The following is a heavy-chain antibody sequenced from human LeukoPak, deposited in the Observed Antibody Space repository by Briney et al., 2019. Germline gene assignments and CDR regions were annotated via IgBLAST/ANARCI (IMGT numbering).Heavy chain of an antibody. CDR2: ISGSGGST. J-gene: IGHJ4*02. V-gene: IGHV3-23*01. CDR1: GFSFSDAW. Sequence: GSLRLSCATSGFSFSDAWMNWVRQAPGKGLEWVSAISGSGGSTYYADSVKGRFTISRDNSKNTLYLQMNSLRAEDTAVYYCAKGSSSRIRLWSDWGQGTLVTVSS. D-gene: IGHD5-18*01. CDR3: AKGSSSRIRLWSD.